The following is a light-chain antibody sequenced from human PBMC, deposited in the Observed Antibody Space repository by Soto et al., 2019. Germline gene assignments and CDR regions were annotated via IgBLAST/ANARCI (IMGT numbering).Light chain of an antibody. J-gene: IGKJ2*03. V-gene: IGKV3-15*01. Sequence: EIVMTQSPATLSVSPGERATLSCRASESVSSNLAWYQQTPGQAPRLLIYGASTRATGIPARFSGSGSGTEFTLTISSLQSEDCGVDYYQEYNNWRPVYSFGQGTKLEI. CDR3: QEYNNWRPVYS. CDR2: GAS. CDR1: ESVSSN.